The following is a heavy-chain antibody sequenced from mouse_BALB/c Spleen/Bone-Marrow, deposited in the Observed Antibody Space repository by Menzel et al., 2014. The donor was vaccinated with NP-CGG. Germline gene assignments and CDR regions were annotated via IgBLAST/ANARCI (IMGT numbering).Heavy chain of an antibody. CDR2: IDTSDSYT. Sequence: QVQLQQSGTELVMPAASVKMSCKASGYAFTDRWIHWVKQRPGQGLEWIGAIDTSDSYTNYNQKFKGKATLTVDESSSTAYIHLSSLTSEDSAVYYCARGGDDFSLDYWGQRTSVTVSS. D-gene: IGHD2-4*01. V-gene: IGHV1-69*01. CDR1: GYAFTDRW. J-gene: IGHJ4*01. CDR3: ARGGDDFSLDY.